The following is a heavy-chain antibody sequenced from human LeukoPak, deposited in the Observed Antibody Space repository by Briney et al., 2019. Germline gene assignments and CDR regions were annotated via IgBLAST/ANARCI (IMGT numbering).Heavy chain of an antibody. CDR1: GGTFSSYA. CDR2: ISAYNGNT. J-gene: IGHJ4*02. Sequence: RASVKVSCKASGGTFSSYAISWVRQAPGQGLEWMGWISAYNGNTNYAQKLQGRVTMTTDTSTSTAYMELRSLRSDDTAVYYCARDYDYVWGSYRYTFPFDYWGQGTLVTVSS. D-gene: IGHD3-16*02. V-gene: IGHV1-18*01. CDR3: ARDYDYVWGSYRYTFPFDY.